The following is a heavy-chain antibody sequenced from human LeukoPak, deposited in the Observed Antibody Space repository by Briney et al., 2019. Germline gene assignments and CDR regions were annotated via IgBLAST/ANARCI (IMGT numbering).Heavy chain of an antibody. V-gene: IGHV3-11*01. CDR2: ISSSGSTI. D-gene: IGHD1-1*01. CDR1: GFTFSDYY. CDR3: ARAPTTKTGTKDYYYYGMDV. Sequence: GGSLRLSCAASGFTFSDYYMSWIRQAPGKGLEWVSHISSSGSTIYYADSVKGRFTISRDNAKNSLYLQMNSLRAEDTAVYYCARAPTTKTGTKDYYYYGMDVWGQGTTVTVSS. J-gene: IGHJ6*02.